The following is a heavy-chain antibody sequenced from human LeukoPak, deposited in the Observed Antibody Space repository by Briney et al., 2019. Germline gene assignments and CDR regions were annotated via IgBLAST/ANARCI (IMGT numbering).Heavy chain of an antibody. J-gene: IGHJ4*02. D-gene: IGHD3-22*01. CDR3: ARGRIVYYYDSGGSSPYNYFDY. CDR2: FYYSGTT. V-gene: IGHV4-59*08. Sequence: SETLSLTCTVSGASLTSYYWTWIRQPPGRGLEWIGYFYYSGTTNYNPSLKSRVTISVDTSKNQFSLKLSSVTAADTAVYYCARGRIVYYYDSGGSSPYNYFDYWGQGTLVTVSS. CDR1: GASLTSYY.